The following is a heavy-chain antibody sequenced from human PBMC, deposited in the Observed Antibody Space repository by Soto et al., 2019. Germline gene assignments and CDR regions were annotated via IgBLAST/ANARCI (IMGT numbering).Heavy chain of an antibody. CDR2: MNPNSGNT. J-gene: IGHJ6*03. V-gene: IGHV1-8*01. CDR3: ARPEGTPPSYYYYRDP. CDR1: GYTFTSYD. D-gene: IGHD1-1*01. Sequence: ASVKVSCKASGYTFTSYDINWVRQATGQGLEWMGWMNPNSGNTGYAQKFQGRVTMTRNTSISTAYMELSSLRSEDTAVYYCARPEGTPPSYYYYRDPWGKGTRVTVSS.